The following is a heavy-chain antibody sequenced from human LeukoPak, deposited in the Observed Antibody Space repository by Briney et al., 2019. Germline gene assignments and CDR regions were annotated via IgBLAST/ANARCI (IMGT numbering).Heavy chain of an antibody. CDR3: ARVGGITLALAPSPFPDYNYYYMDV. V-gene: IGHV3-48*01. D-gene: IGHD3-10*01. Sequence: PGGSLRLSCAASGFTFSSYSMNWVRQAPGKGLEWVSYISSSSTIYYADSVKGRFTISRDNAKNSLYLQMNSLRAEDTAVYYCARVGGITLALAPSPFPDYNYYYMDVWGKGTTVTVSS. CDR2: ISSSSTI. J-gene: IGHJ6*03. CDR1: GFTFSSYS.